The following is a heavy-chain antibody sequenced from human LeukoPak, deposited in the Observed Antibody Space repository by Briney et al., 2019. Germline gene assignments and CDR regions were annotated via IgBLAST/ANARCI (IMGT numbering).Heavy chain of an antibody. D-gene: IGHD6-13*01. J-gene: IGHJ4*02. CDR1: GGSISSSSYY. Sequence: SETLSLTCTVSGGSISSSSYYWGWIRQPPGKGLEWIGSIYYSGSTYYNPSLKSRVTISVDTSKNQFSLKLSSVTAADTAVYYCARLIRQQLVGYYFDYWGQGTLVTVSS. CDR2: IYYSGST. CDR3: ARLIRQQLVGYYFDY. V-gene: IGHV4-39*01.